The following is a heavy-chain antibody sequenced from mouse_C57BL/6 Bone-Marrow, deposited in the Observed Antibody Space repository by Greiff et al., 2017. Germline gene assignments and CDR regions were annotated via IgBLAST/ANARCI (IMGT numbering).Heavy chain of an antibody. J-gene: IGHJ3*01. CDR3: ARSFNWEFAY. CDR2: INPSSGYT. Sequence: VQLQQSGAELARPGASVKMSCKASGYTFTSYTMHWVKQRPGQGLEWIGYINPSSGYTKYNQKFKDKATLTADTSSSTAYMQLSSLTSEDSAVYYCARSFNWEFAYWGQGTLVTVSA. CDR1: GYTFTSYT. D-gene: IGHD4-1*01. V-gene: IGHV1-4*01.